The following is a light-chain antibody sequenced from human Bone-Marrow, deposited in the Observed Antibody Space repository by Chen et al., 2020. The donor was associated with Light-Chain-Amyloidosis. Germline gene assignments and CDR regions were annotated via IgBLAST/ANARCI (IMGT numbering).Light chain of an antibody. CDR1: NSAVGNYNL. CDR3: CAYTGSSTWV. V-gene: IGLV2-23*01. CDR2: GDF. Sequence: QSALTQPAPVSGSPGPSITISCTASNSAVGNYNLVSWYQHHPGKAPKLIIYGDFKRPSGVSNRFSGSKSGNAASLTISGLQNEDEAHYHCCAYTGSSTWVFGGGTKLTVL. J-gene: IGLJ3*02.